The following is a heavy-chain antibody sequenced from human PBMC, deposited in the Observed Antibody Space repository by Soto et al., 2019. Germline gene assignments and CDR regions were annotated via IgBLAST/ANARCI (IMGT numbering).Heavy chain of an antibody. CDR3: AKEVSLGSTVDLGY. CDR1: GFTFTIFA. Sequence: PGGVPRLSCAASGFTFTIFAMSWVRQSPGKGLEWVSTISGSGGSTYYADAVKGRFTISRDNSMGTLYLQMKSLRVEDTAIYYCAKEVSLGSTVDLGYWGQGTLVTVSS. V-gene: IGHV3-23*01. D-gene: IGHD7-27*01. J-gene: IGHJ4*02. CDR2: ISGSGGST.